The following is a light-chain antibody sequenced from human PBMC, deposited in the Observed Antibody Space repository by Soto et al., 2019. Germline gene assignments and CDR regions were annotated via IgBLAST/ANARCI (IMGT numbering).Light chain of an antibody. Sequence: DIQMTQSPSSVSASVGDRVTITCRASQDISDWLAWHQQKPGEAPKLLIYAATTLHSGVPSRFSGSGSGTDFTLTISSLQLEDFATYYCQQGHTFPLTFGGGTKVEIK. J-gene: IGKJ4*01. CDR2: AAT. CDR3: QQGHTFPLT. CDR1: QDISDW. V-gene: IGKV1-12*01.